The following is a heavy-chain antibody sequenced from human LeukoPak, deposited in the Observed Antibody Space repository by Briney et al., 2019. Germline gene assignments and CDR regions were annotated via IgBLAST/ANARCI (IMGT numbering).Heavy chain of an antibody. J-gene: IGHJ6*02. CDR3: ARERKRSIEHLGYSYGYYYGMDV. V-gene: IGHV1-18*01. CDR1: GYTFTSYG. Sequence: ASVKVSCKASGYTFTSYGISWVRQAPGQGLEWMGWISAYNGNTNYAQKLQGRVTMTTDTSTSTAYMELRSLRSDDTAVYYCARERKRSIEHLGYSYGYYYGMDVWGQGTTVTVSS. CDR2: ISAYNGNT. D-gene: IGHD5-18*01.